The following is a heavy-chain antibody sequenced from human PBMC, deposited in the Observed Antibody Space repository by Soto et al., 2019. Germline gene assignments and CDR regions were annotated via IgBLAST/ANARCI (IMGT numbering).Heavy chain of an antibody. CDR2: ITPIFGTA. D-gene: IGHD3-16*02. J-gene: IGHJ4*02. V-gene: IGHV1-69*13. CDR3: ARAQLDHGGYTSNVY. CDR1: GGTFSSYA. Sequence: ASVKVSCKASGGTFSSYAISWVRQAPGQGLEWMGGITPIFGTANYEQKFQGRVTITADESTGTAYMELGSLSSEDTAGYYCARAQLDHGGYTSNVYWGQGTLVTVSS.